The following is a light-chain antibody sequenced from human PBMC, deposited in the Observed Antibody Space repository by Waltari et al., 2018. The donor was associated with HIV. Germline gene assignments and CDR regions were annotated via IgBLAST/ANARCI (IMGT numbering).Light chain of an antibody. J-gene: IGLJ3*02. CDR3: ATWDDSRSALWV. CDR1: SSHLGSHY. V-gene: IGLV1-47*01. CDR2: RNN. Sequence: QSVLTQPPSASGTPGQRVTLSCSGHSSHLGSHYVYWYQQLPGTTPRLLIFRNNQSPSGFPDRFSGSQSGTSASLAISGLRSEDEADYFCATWDDSRSALWVFGGGTKLTVL.